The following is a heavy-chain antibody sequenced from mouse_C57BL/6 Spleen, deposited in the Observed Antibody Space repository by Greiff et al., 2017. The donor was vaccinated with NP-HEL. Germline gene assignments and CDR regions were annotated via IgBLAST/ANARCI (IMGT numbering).Heavy chain of an antibody. Sequence: EVQVVESGGGLVKPGGSLKLSCAASGFTFSSYAMSWVRQTPEKRLEWVATISDGGSYTYYPDNVKGRFTISRDNAKNNLYLQMSHLKSEDTAMYYCARGPNWVDYWGQGTTLTVSS. V-gene: IGHV5-4*01. D-gene: IGHD4-1*02. CDR1: GFTFSSYA. CDR3: ARGPNWVDY. CDR2: ISDGGSYT. J-gene: IGHJ2*01.